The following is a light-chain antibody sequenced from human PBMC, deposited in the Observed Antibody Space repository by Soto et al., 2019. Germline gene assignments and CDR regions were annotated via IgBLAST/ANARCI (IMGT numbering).Light chain of an antibody. J-gene: IGLJ1*01. CDR1: SSNIGAGYD. Sequence: QSVLTQPPSVSGAPGQRVTISCTGSSSNIGAGYDVHWYQQLPGTAPRLLIFGNNNRPSGVPDRFSGSKSGTSASLAIIGLQAEDEADYYCQSYDTSLSPFVFGTGTKVT. V-gene: IGLV1-40*01. CDR2: GNN. CDR3: QSYDTSLSPFV.